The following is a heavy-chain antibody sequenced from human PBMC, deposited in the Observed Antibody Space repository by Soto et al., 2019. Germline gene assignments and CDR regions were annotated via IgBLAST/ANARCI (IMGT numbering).Heavy chain of an antibody. D-gene: IGHD5-18*01. Sequence: VQLVESGGGSIQPGGSLRLSCVASGFTFSSYWMHWVRQAPGKGLVWVSRIKSDGSGTYYADSVEGRRSICRDNAKNTRYLQVNSLTTEDTAVYYCARGDCLRFDGNGYPARHWGQGTLVTVSS. J-gene: IGHJ4*02. CDR2: IKSDGSGT. CDR3: ARGDCLRFDGNGYPARH. V-gene: IGHV3-74*01. CDR1: GFTFSSYW.